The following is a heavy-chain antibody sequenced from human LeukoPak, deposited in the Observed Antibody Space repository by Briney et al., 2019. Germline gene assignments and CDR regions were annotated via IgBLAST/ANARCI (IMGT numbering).Heavy chain of an antibody. CDR2: IEYSETGT. V-gene: IGHV3-23*01. CDR1: GFTLSSYN. Sequence: PGGSLRLSCAASGFTLSSYNMNWVRQAPGQGLEWVSSIEYSETGTHYADSVKGRFTISRDNSKNTLYLQLNSLRDEDTAVYYCARGEYNYGRDWFDPWGQGTLVTVSS. CDR3: ARGEYNYGRDWFDP. D-gene: IGHD5-18*01. J-gene: IGHJ5*02.